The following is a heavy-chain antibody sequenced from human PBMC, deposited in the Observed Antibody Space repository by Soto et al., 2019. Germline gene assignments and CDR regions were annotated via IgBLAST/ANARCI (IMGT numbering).Heavy chain of an antibody. D-gene: IGHD3-3*01. V-gene: IGHV3-30*18. CDR1: GFTFSRYG. CDR3: AKDGTMRQHYYYYGMDV. CDR2: ISYDGSNK. Sequence: GGSLRLSCAASGFTFSRYGMPWVRQAPGKGLEWVAVISYDGSNKYYADSVKGRFTISRDNSKNTLYLQMNSLRAEDTAVYYCAKDGTMRQHYYYYGMDVWGQGTTVTVSS. J-gene: IGHJ6*02.